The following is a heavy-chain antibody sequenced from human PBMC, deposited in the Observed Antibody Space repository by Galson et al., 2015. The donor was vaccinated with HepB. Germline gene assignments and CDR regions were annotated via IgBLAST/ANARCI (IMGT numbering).Heavy chain of an antibody. CDR3: ARAIFGVVTDYWYFDL. D-gene: IGHD3-3*01. Sequence: SVRVSCKASGGTFSSYAISWVRQAPGQGLEWMGGIIPIFGTANYAQKFQGRVTITADESKSTTYMELSSLRSEDTAVYYCARAIFGVVTDYWYFDLWGRGTLVTVSS. CDR1: GGTFSSYA. J-gene: IGHJ2*01. CDR2: IIPIFGTA. V-gene: IGHV1-69*13.